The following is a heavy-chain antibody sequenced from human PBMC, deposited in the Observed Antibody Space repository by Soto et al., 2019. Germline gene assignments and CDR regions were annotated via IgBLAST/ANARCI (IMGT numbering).Heavy chain of an antibody. CDR1: GFTFNDYA. CDR2: ISWNSGDI. D-gene: IGHD3-9*01. V-gene: IGHV3-9*01. CDR3: AKGSRHLTPYYFDY. Sequence: EVQLVESGGGLGQPGGSLTVSCAASGFTFNDYAFHWFRQVPGKGLEWVSSISWNSGDIGYADSVKGRFTISRDNAKNTPYLQINNLMTEDTALSYCAKGSRHLTPYYFDYWGQGTLVPVSS. J-gene: IGHJ4*02.